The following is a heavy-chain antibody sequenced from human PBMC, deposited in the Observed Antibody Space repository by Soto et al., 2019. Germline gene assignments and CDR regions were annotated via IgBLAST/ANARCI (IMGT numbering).Heavy chain of an antibody. J-gene: IGHJ6*02. CDR2: IYYSGST. Sequence: QVQLQESGPGLVKPSETLSLTCTVSGGSISSYYWSWIRQPPGKGLEWIGYIYYSGSTNYNPSLKSRVTISVDTSKNQFSLKLSSVTAADTAVYYCARGSGSYYGMDVWGQGTTVTVSS. D-gene: IGHD1-26*01. CDR3: ARGSGSYYGMDV. CDR1: GGSISSYY. V-gene: IGHV4-59*01.